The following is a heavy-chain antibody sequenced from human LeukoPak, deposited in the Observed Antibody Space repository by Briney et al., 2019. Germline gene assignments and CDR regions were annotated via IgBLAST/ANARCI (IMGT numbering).Heavy chain of an antibody. V-gene: IGHV1-18*01. CDR1: GYTFTNYG. J-gene: IGHJ4*02. D-gene: IGHD1-26*01. CDR2: ISGYNGNT. CDR3: ARDDKFLSGSDYQAFDY. Sequence: ASVKVSCKTSGYTFTNYGISWVRQAPGQGLEWMGWISGYNGNTKYSQRVQGRVTMTTDTSTNTAYMELSGLTSDDTALYYCARDDKFLSGSDYQAFDYWGQGTLVAVSS.